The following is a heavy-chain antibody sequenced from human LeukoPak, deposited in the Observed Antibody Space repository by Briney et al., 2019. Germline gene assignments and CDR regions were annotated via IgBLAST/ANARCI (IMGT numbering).Heavy chain of an antibody. J-gene: IGHJ4*02. D-gene: IGHD5-24*01. CDR2: IRYDGSNK. Sequence: ESGGSLRLSCAASGFTFSSYGMHWVRQAPGKGLEWVAFIRYDGSNKYYADSVKGRFTISRDNSKNTLYLQMDSLRADDTAVYYCAKGGVEMATVMVCSDYWGQGTLVTVSS. CDR1: GFTFSSYG. V-gene: IGHV3-30*02. CDR3: AKGGVEMATVMVCSDY.